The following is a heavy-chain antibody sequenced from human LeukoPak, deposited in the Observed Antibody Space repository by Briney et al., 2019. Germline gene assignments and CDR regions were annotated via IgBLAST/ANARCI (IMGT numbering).Heavy chain of an antibody. CDR1: EYTFTSYY. V-gene: IGHV1-46*01. CDR3: ARDEWEYYDSSGYYLNWFDP. D-gene: IGHD3-22*01. Sequence: ASVKVSCKAYEYTFTSYYMHCVRQVPGQGLEWMGVINPSGGSTSYAQKFQGRVTMTRDMSTSTVYMELSSLRSEDTAVYYCARDEWEYYDSSGYYLNWFDPWGQGTLVTVSS. J-gene: IGHJ5*02. CDR2: INPSGGST.